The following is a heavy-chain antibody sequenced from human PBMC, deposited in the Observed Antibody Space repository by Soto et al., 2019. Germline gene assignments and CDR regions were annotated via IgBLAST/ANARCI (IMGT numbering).Heavy chain of an antibody. V-gene: IGHV1-18*04. Sequence: QVQLVQSGAEVRKPGASVQVPCKASGYTFTRYSINWVRQAPGQGLEWVGWISNYNGDTKYAEKFQGRVTLTTDTFTTTSYMDLRSLTSDDTAMYFCARGDSTGSPTGWFDPWGQGTLVTVLS. CDR1: GYTFTRYS. CDR2: ISNYNGDT. D-gene: IGHD6-19*01. J-gene: IGHJ5*02. CDR3: ARGDSTGSPTGWFDP.